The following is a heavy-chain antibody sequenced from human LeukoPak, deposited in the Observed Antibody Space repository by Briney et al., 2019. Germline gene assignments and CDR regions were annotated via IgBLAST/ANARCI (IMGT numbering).Heavy chain of an antibody. J-gene: IGHJ3*02. Sequence: PSQTLSLTCAVSGGSISSGGYSWSWIRHPPGQGLEWIGYIYQSGSTFYNPSLKSRVTISVDRSKNQFSLKLTSVTAADTAVYYCSRAFYYDTTAAAFGTWGQGTMVTVSS. CDR3: SRAFYYDTTAAAFGT. D-gene: IGHD3-22*01. V-gene: IGHV4-30-2*01. CDR2: IYQSGST. CDR1: GGSISSGGYS.